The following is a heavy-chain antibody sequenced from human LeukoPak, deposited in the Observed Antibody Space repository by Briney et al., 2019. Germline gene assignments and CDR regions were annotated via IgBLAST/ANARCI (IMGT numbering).Heavy chain of an antibody. V-gene: IGHV4-61*01. J-gene: IGHJ6*03. CDR3: ARETSQKGAHYMDV. CDR1: GYSISSNYY. D-gene: IGHD3-16*01. CDR2: IYYSGYT. Sequence: KPSETLSLTCTVSGYSISSNYYWAWIRQPPGKGLKWIGNIYYSGYTTYSPSLRSRVTISVDTSKNQFSLKLSSVTAADTAVYYCARETSQKGAHYMDVWGKGTTITISS.